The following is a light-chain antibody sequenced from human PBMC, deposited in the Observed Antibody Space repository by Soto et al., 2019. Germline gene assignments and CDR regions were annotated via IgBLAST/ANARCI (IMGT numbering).Light chain of an antibody. V-gene: IGKV3-20*01. CDR3: QRYGSAFA. Sequence: ESGLTQSPGTLSLSPGERAALSCRASQSVRSNYLAWFQQKPGQAPRLLIYGAPSRATGIPDRFSGSGSGTDFTLTISRLEPEDLAVYYCQRYGSAFAFGGGTKVEMK. CDR1: QSVRSNY. J-gene: IGKJ4*01. CDR2: GAP.